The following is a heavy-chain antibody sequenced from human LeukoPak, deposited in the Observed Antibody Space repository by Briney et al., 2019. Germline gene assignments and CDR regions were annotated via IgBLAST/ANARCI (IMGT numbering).Heavy chain of an antibody. CDR1: GFTFTSYS. Sequence: GGSLRLSCAGSGFTFTSYSMNWVRQAPGKGLEWVSYISSGSSSIYYADSVKGRFTISRDNAKKSLYLQMSSLRDEDTAVFYCARESPAKRGAFDIWGQGTMVTVSS. J-gene: IGHJ3*02. CDR3: ARESPAKRGAFDI. CDR2: ISSGSSSI. D-gene: IGHD1-1*01. V-gene: IGHV3-48*02.